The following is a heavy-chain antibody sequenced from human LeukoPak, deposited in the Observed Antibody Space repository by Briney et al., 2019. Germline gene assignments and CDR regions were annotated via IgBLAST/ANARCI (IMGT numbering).Heavy chain of an antibody. CDR3: ARVEDSGYDYRGWFDP. CDR2: IYYSGST. CDR1: GESLSNYY. V-gene: IGHV4-34*01. D-gene: IGHD5-12*01. Sequence: SETLSLTCAVYGESLSNYYWSWIRQPPGKGLECIGSIYYSGSTYYNPSLKSRVTISVDSSKNQFSLKLSSVTAADTAVYYCARVEDSGYDYRGWFDPWGQGTLVTVSS. J-gene: IGHJ5*02.